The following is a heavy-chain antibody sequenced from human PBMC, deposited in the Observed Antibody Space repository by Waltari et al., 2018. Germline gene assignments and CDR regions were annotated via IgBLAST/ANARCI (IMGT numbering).Heavy chain of an antibody. CDR1: GGSISSYY. V-gene: IGHV4-4*07. D-gene: IGHD6-19*01. CDR3: ARGPGIAVVGGEYYFDY. Sequence: QVQLQESGPGLVKPSETLSLTCTVSGGSISSYYWSWIRPPAGKGLEWIGRIYTSGSTNYNPSLKSRVTMSVDTSKNQFSLKLSSVTAADTAVYYCARGPGIAVVGGEYYFDYWGQGTLVTVSS. J-gene: IGHJ4*02. CDR2: IYTSGST.